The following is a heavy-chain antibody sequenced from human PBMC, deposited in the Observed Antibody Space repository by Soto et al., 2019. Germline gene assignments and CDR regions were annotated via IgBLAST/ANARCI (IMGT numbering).Heavy chain of an antibody. D-gene: IGHD3-3*01. CDR1: GGTFSSYA. CDR2: IIPIFGTA. V-gene: IGHV1-69*06. CDR3: ARDVGLRSSGGYYYGMDV. J-gene: IGHJ6*02. Sequence: QVQLVQSGAEVKKPGSSVKVSCKASGGTFSSYAISWVRHAPGQGLEWMGGIIPIFGTANYAQKFQGRVTITADKSTSTAYMELSSLRSEDTAVYYCARDVGLRSSGGYYYGMDVWGQGTTVTVSS.